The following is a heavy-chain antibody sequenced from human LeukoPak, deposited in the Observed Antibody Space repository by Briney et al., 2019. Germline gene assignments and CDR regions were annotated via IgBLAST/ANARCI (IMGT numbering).Heavy chain of an antibody. CDR3: AADIVVVVAAYYYMDV. D-gene: IGHD2-15*01. Sequence: PGGSLRLSCVPTTFIFSSYWMSWVRQIPGKGLEWVANIKQDGSDHYYSDSVKGRFTISRDNAKNSPYLQMNSLRAEDTAVYYCAADIVVVVAAYYYMDVWGKGTTVTVSS. J-gene: IGHJ6*03. CDR2: IKQDGSDH. V-gene: IGHV3-7*01. CDR1: TFIFSSYW.